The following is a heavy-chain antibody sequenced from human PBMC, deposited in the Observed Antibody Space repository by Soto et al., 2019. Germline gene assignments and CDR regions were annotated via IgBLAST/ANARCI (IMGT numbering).Heavy chain of an antibody. V-gene: IGHV3-23*01. J-gene: IGHJ3*02. CDR1: GFTFSSYA. Sequence: GGSLRLSCAASGFTFSSYAMSWVRQAPGKGLEWVSAISGSGGSTYYADSVKGRFTISRDNSKNTLYLQMNSLRAEDTAVYYCAKGYLNSDSGSYYGDAFDIWGQGTMVTVSS. D-gene: IGHD1-26*01. CDR3: AKGYLNSDSGSYYGDAFDI. CDR2: ISGSGGST.